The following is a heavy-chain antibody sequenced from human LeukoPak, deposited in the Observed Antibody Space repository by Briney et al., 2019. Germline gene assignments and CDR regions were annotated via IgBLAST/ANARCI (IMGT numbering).Heavy chain of an antibody. CDR1: GYTFTGYY. Sequence: ASVKVSCKASGYTFTGYYMHWVRQAPGQGLEWMGWINPNSGGTNYAQKFQGRVTMTRDTSISTVYMELSRLGSDDTAVYYCARVVETMVRGVPFDYWGQGTLVTVSS. CDR2: INPNSGGT. V-gene: IGHV1-2*02. D-gene: IGHD3-10*01. J-gene: IGHJ4*02. CDR3: ARVVETMVRGVPFDY.